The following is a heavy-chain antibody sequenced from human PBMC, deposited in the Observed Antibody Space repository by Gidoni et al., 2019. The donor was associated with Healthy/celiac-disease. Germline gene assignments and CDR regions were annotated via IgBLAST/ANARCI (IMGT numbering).Heavy chain of an antibody. V-gene: IGHV3-21*01. J-gene: IGHJ6*02. D-gene: IGHD3-16*01. CDR3: ARTFGGYGMDV. CDR2: ISSSSGYI. CDR1: GYTFSSYR. Sequence: VQLVESGGGLVKPGGSLRLSCAASGYTFSSYRMNWVRQAPGKGLEWVSSISSSSGYIYYADSLKGRFTISRDKAKNSLYLQMNSLGAEDTAVYYCARTFGGYGMDVWGQGTTVTVSS.